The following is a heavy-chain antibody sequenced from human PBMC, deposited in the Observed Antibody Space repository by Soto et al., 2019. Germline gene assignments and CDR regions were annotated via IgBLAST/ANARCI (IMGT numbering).Heavy chain of an antibody. Sequence: GGSLRLSCAASGFTFRNYAMGWARQAPGKGLEWVSVISETGDIKYYADSVKGRFTISRDNSKNTLYLQMNSLRAEDTAVYYCARGSYDFWSGYYLYYYYGMDVWGQGTTVTVSS. J-gene: IGHJ6*02. V-gene: IGHV3-23*01. CDR1: GFTFRNYA. CDR2: ISETGDIK. D-gene: IGHD3-3*01. CDR3: ARGSYDFWSGYYLYYYYGMDV.